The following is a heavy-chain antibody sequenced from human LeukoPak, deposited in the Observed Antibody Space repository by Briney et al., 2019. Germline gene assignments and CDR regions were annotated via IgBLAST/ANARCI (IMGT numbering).Heavy chain of an antibody. J-gene: IGHJ4*02. V-gene: IGHV4-39*07. CDR2: IYYSGST. Sequence: SETLSLTCTVSGGSLSSSSYYWGWLRQPPGKGLEWLGSIYYSGSTYYNPSLKSRVTISVDTSKNQFSLKLSSVTAADTAVYYCARTIPDYYDSSGYWFDYWGQGTLVTVSS. CDR3: ARTIPDYYDSSGYWFDY. CDR1: GGSLSSSSYY. D-gene: IGHD3-22*01.